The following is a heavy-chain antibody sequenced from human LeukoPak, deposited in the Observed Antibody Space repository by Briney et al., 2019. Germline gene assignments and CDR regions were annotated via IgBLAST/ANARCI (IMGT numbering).Heavy chain of an antibody. CDR3: ARTFIAAAPFDAFDI. D-gene: IGHD6-13*01. Sequence: SETLSLTCTVSGGSISSYYWSWIRQPPGKGLEWIGYIYYSGSTNYNPSLKSRVTISVDTSKNQFSLKLSSVTAADTAVYYFARTFIAAAPFDAFDIWGQGTMVTVSS. CDR2: IYYSGST. V-gene: IGHV4-59*01. CDR1: GGSISSYY. J-gene: IGHJ3*02.